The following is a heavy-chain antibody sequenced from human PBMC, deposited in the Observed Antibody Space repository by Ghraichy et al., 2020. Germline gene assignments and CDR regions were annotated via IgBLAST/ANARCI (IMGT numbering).Heavy chain of an antibody. CDR1: GFTFSTYV. V-gene: IGHV3-30*04. J-gene: IGHJ4*02. Sequence: LNISCAASGFTFSTYVMHWVRQAPGKGLEWLAVISEAGTNIFYADSVKGRFTISRDNSKNTLYLQMNSLRGEDTAVYYCARVVSAGQNTAAYWGQGTLVTVSS. CDR2: ISEAGTNI. CDR3: ARVVSAGQNTAAY. D-gene: IGHD5-18*01.